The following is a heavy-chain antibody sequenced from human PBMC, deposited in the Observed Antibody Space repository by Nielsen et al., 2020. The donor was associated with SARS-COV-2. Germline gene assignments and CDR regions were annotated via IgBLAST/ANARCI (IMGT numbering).Heavy chain of an antibody. D-gene: IGHD3-16*01. V-gene: IGHV4-30-2*01. CDR2: IYHSGRT. CDR3: ARGGRITFGGADDAFDI. J-gene: IGHJ3*02. Sequence: LSLTCAVSGGSISSGGYSWSWIRQPPGKGLEWIGYIYHSGRTYYNPSLKSRVTISVDRSRNQFSLKLSSVTAADTAVYYCARGGRITFGGADDAFDIWGQGTMVTVSS. CDR1: GGSISSGGYS.